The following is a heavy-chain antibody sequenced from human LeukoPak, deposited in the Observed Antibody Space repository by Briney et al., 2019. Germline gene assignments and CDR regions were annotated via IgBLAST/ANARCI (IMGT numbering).Heavy chain of an antibody. Sequence: GGSLRLSCAASRIIFSDPWMTWVRQAAGEGLEWVGSNKSKADGGQTAYAPAEKARFTISRDETKKRLYLQMNTLKSEDTGLYYWVIGFTMHGYWGQGTLVTVSS. CDR2: NKSKADGGQT. CDR1: RIIFSDPW. CDR3: VIGFTMHGY. D-gene: IGHD3-10*01. J-gene: IGHJ4*02. V-gene: IGHV3-15*01.